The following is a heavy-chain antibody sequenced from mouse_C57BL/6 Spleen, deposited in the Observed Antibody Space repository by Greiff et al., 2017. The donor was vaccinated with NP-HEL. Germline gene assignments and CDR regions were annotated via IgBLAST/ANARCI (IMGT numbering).Heavy chain of an antibody. CDR1: GYAFSSSW. J-gene: IGHJ3*01. D-gene: IGHD1-1*01. V-gene: IGHV1-82*01. CDR2: IYPGDGDT. Sequence: QVQLQQSGPELVKPGASVKISCKASGYAFSSSWMNWVKQRPGKGLEWIGRIYPGDGDTNYNGKFKGKATLTADKSSSTASMQLSSLTSEDSAVYFWGGSSYGGFAYWGQGTLVTVSA. CDR3: GGSSYGGFAY.